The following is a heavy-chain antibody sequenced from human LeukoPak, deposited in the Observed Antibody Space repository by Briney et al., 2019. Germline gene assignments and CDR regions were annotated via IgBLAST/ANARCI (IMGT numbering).Heavy chain of an antibody. J-gene: IGHJ2*01. D-gene: IGHD6-13*01. V-gene: IGHV3-30*02. Sequence: PGGSLRLSCTASGFIFSGYGMHWVRQAPGKGLEWAALIKADGSDQYYADSVKGRFTISRDNSKDTLFLQMNSLRVEDTAVYYCAKGRGTAGAPNTWYFDLWGRGTLITVSS. CDR2: IKADGSDQ. CDR1: GFIFSGYG. CDR3: AKGRGTAGAPNTWYFDL.